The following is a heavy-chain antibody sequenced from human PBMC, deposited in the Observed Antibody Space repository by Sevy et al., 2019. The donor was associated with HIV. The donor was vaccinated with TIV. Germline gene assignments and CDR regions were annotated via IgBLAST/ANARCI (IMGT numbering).Heavy chain of an antibody. CDR1: GFTVSSNY. V-gene: IGHV3-53*01. D-gene: IGHD6-13*01. CDR2: IYSGGST. CDR3: ARERAAGTGWFDP. Sequence: GGSLRLSCAASGFTVSSNYMSWVRQAPGKGLEWVSVIYSGGSTYYADPVKGRFTISRDNSKNTLYLQMNSLRAEDTAVYYCARERAAGTGWFDPWGQGTLVTVSS. J-gene: IGHJ5*02.